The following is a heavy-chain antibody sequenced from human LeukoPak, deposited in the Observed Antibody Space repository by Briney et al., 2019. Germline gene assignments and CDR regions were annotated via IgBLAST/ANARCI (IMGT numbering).Heavy chain of an antibody. CDR2: INHSGST. Sequence: SETLSLTCAVYGGSFSGYYWSWIRQPPGKGLGWIGEINHSGSTNYNPSLKSRVTISVDTSKNQFSLKLSSVTAADTAVYYCASFDSGSYYDIWFDPWGQGTLVTVSS. V-gene: IGHV4-34*01. CDR3: ASFDSGSYYDIWFDP. J-gene: IGHJ5*02. D-gene: IGHD1-26*01. CDR1: GGSFSGYY.